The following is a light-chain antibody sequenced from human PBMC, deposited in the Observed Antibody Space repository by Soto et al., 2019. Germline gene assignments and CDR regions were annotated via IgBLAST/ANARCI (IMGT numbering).Light chain of an antibody. CDR1: QTVSSY. CDR2: DVS. V-gene: IGKV3-11*01. J-gene: IGKJ4*01. Sequence: EIVLTQSPVTLSLSPGERATLSCRASQTVSSYLAWYQQKPGQAPRLLIYDVSHRTTGIPARFSGSCSGTDFTPTISSLVPEDFAVYYCQQRNNWPALTFGGGTKVEIK. CDR3: QQRNNWPALT.